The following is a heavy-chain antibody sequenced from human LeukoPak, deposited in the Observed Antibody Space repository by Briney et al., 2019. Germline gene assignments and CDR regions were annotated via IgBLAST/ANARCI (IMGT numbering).Heavy chain of an antibody. D-gene: IGHD5-24*01. CDR3: AKDARRDGYSYDY. J-gene: IGHJ4*02. CDR1: GFTLSSYA. Sequence: GGSLRLSCAASGFTLSSYAMNWVRQAPGKGLEWVSGISGSGGSTNYADSVEGRFTISRDNSNNTLYLQMNSLRAEDTAVYYCAKDARRDGYSYDYWGQGTLVTVSS. CDR2: ISGSGGST. V-gene: IGHV3-23*01.